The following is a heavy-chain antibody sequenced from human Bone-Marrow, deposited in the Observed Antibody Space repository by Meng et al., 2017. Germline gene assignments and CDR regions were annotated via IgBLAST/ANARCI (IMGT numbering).Heavy chain of an antibody. Sequence: GESLKISCAASGFTFSSYAMHWVRQAPGKGLEWVAVISYDGSNKYYADSVKGRFTISRDNSKNTLYLQMNSLRAEDTAVYYCARGIAVAGTCWFDPWGQGTLVTVSS. D-gene: IGHD6-19*01. J-gene: IGHJ5*02. CDR3: ARGIAVAGTCWFDP. CDR2: ISYDGSNK. V-gene: IGHV3-30*04. CDR1: GFTFSSYA.